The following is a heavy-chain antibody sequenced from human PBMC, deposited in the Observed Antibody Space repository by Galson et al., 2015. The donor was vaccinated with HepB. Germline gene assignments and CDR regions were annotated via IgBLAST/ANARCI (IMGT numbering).Heavy chain of an antibody. D-gene: IGHD5-24*01. CDR2: IYSGGHG. CDR3: ASPFCIDSNGYPLWH. CDR1: GFIVKSSY. Sequence: SLRLSCAASGFIVKSSYMSWVRQAPGKGLQWVSTIYSGGHGYYTDSVKGRFSISRDTNKNTIFLQINNLGADDTAVYYCASPFCIDSNGYPLWHWGQGTLVTGSS. J-gene: IGHJ4*02. V-gene: IGHV3-53*01.